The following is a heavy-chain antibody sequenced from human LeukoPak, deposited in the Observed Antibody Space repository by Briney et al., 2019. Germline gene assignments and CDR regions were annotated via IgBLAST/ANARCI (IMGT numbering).Heavy chain of an antibody. CDR1: GFTFSSYG. V-gene: IGHV3-23*01. CDR2: ISGSGGST. CDR3: AKDRYDILTE. D-gene: IGHD3-9*01. J-gene: IGHJ4*02. Sequence: GGSLRLSCAAPGFTFSSYGMSWVRQAPGKGLEWVSAISGSGGSTYYADSVKGRFTISRDNSKNTLYLQMNSLRAEDSAVYYCAKDRYDILTEWGQGTLVTVSS.